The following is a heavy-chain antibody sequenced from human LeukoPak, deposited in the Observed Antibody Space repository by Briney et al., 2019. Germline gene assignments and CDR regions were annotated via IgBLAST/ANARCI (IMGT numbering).Heavy chain of an antibody. CDR3: ARDGRAGSLFAY. D-gene: IGHD6-19*01. V-gene: IGHV4-59*01. CDR2: ISYSGST. J-gene: IGHJ4*02. Sequence: SETLSLTCTVSSGSISGYYWSWIRQPPGQGLEWVGYISYSGSTNYNPSLKSRVTISVDTSKNQFSLKLSSVTAADTAIYYCARDGRAGSLFAYWGQGTLVTVSS. CDR1: SGSISGYY.